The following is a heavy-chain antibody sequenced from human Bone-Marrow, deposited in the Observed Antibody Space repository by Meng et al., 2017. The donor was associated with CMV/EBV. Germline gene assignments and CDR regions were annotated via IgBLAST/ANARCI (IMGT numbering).Heavy chain of an antibody. CDR2: IRSKANSYAT. V-gene: IGHV3-73*01. D-gene: IGHD3-22*01. Sequence: GESLKISCAASGFTFSGSAMHWVRQASGKGLEWVGRIRSKANSYATAYAASVKGRFTISRDDSKNTAYLQMNSLKTEDTAVYYRTSLSYDSSGYYQLYGMDVWGQGTTVTFSS. J-gene: IGHJ6*02. CDR1: GFTFSGSA. CDR3: TSLSYDSSGYYQLYGMDV.